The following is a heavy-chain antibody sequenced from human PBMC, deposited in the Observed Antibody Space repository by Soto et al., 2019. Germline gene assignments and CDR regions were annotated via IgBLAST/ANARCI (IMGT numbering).Heavy chain of an antibody. Sequence: SVKVSCKASGGTFSSYAISWVRQAPGQGLEWMGGIIPIFGTANYAQKFQGRVTITADESTSTAYVELSSLRSEDTAVYYCARESKVATIKEFDYWGQGTLVTVSS. CDR1: GGTFSSYA. J-gene: IGHJ4*02. CDR2: IIPIFGTA. V-gene: IGHV1-69*13. CDR3: ARESKVATIKEFDY. D-gene: IGHD5-12*01.